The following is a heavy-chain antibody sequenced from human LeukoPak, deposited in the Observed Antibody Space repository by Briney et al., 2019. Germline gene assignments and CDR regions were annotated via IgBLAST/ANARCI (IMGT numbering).Heavy chain of an antibody. D-gene: IGHD1-1*01. CDR3: ARERGVQLERKLDH. J-gene: IGHJ4*02. CDR2: INPYTGGT. V-gene: IGHV1-2*02. CDR1: AYSFTYYY. Sequence: ASVKVSCKSSAYSFTYYYMHWQRQAPGQGLEWMGWINPYTGGTNYAQKFQGRVTMPRDSSISTAYMELSSLTSDDTAVYYCARERGVQLERKLDHWGQGTLVTVSS.